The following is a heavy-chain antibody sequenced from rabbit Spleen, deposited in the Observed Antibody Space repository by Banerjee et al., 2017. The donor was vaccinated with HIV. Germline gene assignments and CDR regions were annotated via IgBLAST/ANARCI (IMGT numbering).Heavy chain of an antibody. CDR1: GFSFTSSYD. V-gene: IGHV1S45*01. CDR3: ARDTSSSFSSYGMDL. D-gene: IGHD1-1*01. CDR2: IYTGNGKA. Sequence: QEQLVESGGGLVKPGASLTLTCTASGFSFTSSYDMCWVRQAPGKGLEWIGCIYTGNGKAYYASWATGRFTISKSSSTTVTLQMTSLTAADTATYFCARDTSSSFSSYGMDLWGQGTLVTVS. J-gene: IGHJ6*01.